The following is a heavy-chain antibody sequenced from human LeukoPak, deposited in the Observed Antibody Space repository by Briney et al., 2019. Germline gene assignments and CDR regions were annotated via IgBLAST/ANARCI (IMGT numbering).Heavy chain of an antibody. CDR1: EGTFSSYA. J-gene: IGHJ6*02. CDR2: IIPIFGTA. V-gene: IGHV1-69*13. CDR3: ARAQYCGGDCYPPDYYYGMDV. Sequence: ASVKVSCKASEGTFSSYAISWVRQAPGQGLEWMGGIIPIFGTANYAQKFQGRVTITADESTSTAYMELSSLRSEDTAVYYCARAQYCGGDCYPPDYYYGMDVWGQGTTVTVSS. D-gene: IGHD2-21*02.